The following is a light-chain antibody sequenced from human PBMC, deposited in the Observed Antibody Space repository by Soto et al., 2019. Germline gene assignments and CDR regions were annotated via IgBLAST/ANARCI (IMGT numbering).Light chain of an antibody. J-gene: IGLJ3*02. V-gene: IGLV2-14*01. CDR2: EVS. Sequence: ALTQPASVSGSPGQSITISCTGTSSDVGGYNYVSWYQQHPGKAPKLMIYEVSNRPSGVSNRFSGSKSGNTASLTISGLQAEDEADYYCGSYTSSSTRVFGGGTKVTVL. CDR3: GSYTSSSTRV. CDR1: SSDVGGYNY.